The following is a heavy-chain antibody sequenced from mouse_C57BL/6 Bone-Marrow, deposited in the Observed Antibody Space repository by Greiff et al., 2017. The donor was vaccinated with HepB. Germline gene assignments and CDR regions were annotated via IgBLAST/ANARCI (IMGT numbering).Heavy chain of an antibody. Sequence: DVMLVESGGGLVQPGGSLKLSCAASGFTFSDYYMYWVRQTPEKRLEWVAYISNGGGSTYYPDTVKGRFTISRDNAKNTLYLQKSRLKSEDTAMYYCARHLYYDYYYYAMDYWGQGTSVTVSS. V-gene: IGHV5-12*01. D-gene: IGHD2-4*01. CDR3: ARHLYYDYYYYAMDY. CDR2: ISNGGGST. CDR1: GFTFSDYY. J-gene: IGHJ4*01.